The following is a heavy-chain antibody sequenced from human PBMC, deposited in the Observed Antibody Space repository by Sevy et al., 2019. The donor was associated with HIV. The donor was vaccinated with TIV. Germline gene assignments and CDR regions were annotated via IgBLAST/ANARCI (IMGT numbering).Heavy chain of an antibody. V-gene: IGHV6-1*01. Sequence: QSQTLSLTCAISGDSVSSSSVAWNWIRQSPSRGLEWLGRTYYRSKWYNDYALSVKNRIIISPDTSKNQLSLQLNSVTPEDTAIYYCARAITIFGLTSMLDPWGLGTLVTVSS. D-gene: IGHD3-3*01. J-gene: IGHJ5*02. CDR2: TYYRSKWYN. CDR3: ARAITIFGLTSMLDP. CDR1: GDSVSSSSVA.